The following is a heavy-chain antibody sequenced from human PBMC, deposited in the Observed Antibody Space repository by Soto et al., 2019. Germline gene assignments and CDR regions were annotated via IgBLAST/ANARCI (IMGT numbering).Heavy chain of an antibody. Sequence: QVQLVQSGAEVKKPGSSMKVSCKVSGGSFRSYAINWVREAPGQGLEWMGGIIPISGTTNYARKFQGRVTMSADESTSTAYMDLSSLTYADTAVYYCARAGTWGQGSLVTVSS. J-gene: IGHJ5*02. CDR1: GGSFRSYA. CDR2: IIPISGTT. V-gene: IGHV1-69*01. CDR3: ARAGT.